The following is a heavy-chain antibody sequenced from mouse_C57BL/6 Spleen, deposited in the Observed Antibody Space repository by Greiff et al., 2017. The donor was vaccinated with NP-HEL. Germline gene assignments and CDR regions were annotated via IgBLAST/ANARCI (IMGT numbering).Heavy chain of an antibody. V-gene: IGHV1-22*01. CDR3: ARGDWYFDV. CDR2: INPNNGGT. Sequence: VHVKQSGPELVKPGASVKMSCKASGYTFTDYNMHWVMQSHGKSLEWIGYINPNNGGTSYNQKFKGKATLTVNKSSSTAYMELRSLTSEDSAVYYCARGDWYFDVWGTGTTVTVSS. J-gene: IGHJ1*03. CDR1: GYTFTDYN.